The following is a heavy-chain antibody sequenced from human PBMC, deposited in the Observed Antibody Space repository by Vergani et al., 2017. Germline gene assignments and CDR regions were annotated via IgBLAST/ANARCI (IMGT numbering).Heavy chain of an antibody. D-gene: IGHD3-16*01. J-gene: IGHJ3*02. CDR1: GFTFSSYS. Sequence: VQLVESGGGLVKPGGSLRLSCAASGFTFSSYSMNWVRQAPGKGLEWIGEINHSGSTNYNPSLKSRVTISVDTSKNQFSLKLSSVTAADTDVYYCALLRLWRGDAFDIWGQGTMVTVSS. CDR3: ALLRLWRGDAFDI. CDR2: INHSGST. V-gene: IGHV4-34*08.